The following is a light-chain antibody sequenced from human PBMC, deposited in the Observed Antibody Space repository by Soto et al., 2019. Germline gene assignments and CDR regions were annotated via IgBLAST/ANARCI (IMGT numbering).Light chain of an antibody. CDR2: ATS. CDR1: QSVNSNY. V-gene: IGKV3-20*01. CDR3: KQYGSSHIT. J-gene: IGKJ3*01. Sequence: ELVLMQSPGPLPLSPGEGTTLSCRASQSVNSNYLAWYQQTPGQAPTVPIFATSWRDTAVPDRFSGRGSGTDFTLSTSILEPDDFADYYCKQYGSSHITFGPGTKVNS.